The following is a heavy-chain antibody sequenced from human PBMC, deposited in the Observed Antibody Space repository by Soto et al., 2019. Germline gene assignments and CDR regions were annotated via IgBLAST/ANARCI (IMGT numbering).Heavy chain of an antibody. D-gene: IGHD4-17*01. CDR2: IWYDGSNK. Sequence: QVQLVESGGGVVQPGRSLRLSCAASGFTFSSYGMHWVRQAPGKGLEWVAVIWYDGSNKYYADSVKGRFTISRDNSKNTPYLQMNSLRAEDTAVYYCARAHYGDYYFDYWGQGTLVTVSS. CDR3: ARAHYGDYYFDY. CDR1: GFTFSSYG. V-gene: IGHV3-33*01. J-gene: IGHJ4*02.